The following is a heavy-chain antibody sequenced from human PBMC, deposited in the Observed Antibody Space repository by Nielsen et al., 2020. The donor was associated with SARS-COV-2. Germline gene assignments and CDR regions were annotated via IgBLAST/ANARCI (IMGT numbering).Heavy chain of an antibody. CDR1: GDTLSSDV. CDR3: ARTKVRGVIDP. V-gene: IGHV7-4-1*02. D-gene: IGHD3-10*01. Sequence: ASVKVSCKASGDTLSSDVLHWVRQAPGQGLEWLGWIDTSTGNPTYAQGFTGRFVFSLDTSLSTAYLQISSLKAADTALYYCARTKVRGVIDPWGQGTLVTVSS. CDR2: IDTSTGNP. J-gene: IGHJ5*02.